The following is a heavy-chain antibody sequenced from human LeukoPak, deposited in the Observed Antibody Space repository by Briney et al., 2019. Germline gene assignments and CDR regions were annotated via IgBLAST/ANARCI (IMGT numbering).Heavy chain of an antibody. Sequence: ASVKVSCKASGYTFTGYYMHWVRQAPGQGLEWMGWINPNSGGTNYAQKFQGWVTMTRDTSISTAYMELSRLRSDDTAVYYCARDWHDCSGGSCPYYYYYYMDVWGKGTTVTVSS. CDR1: GYTFTGYY. V-gene: IGHV1-2*04. CDR2: INPNSGGT. D-gene: IGHD2-15*01. CDR3: ARDWHDCSGGSCPYYYYYYMDV. J-gene: IGHJ6*03.